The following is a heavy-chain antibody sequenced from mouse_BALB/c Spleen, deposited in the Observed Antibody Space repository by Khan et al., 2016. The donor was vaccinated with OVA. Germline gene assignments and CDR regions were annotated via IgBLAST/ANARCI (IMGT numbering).Heavy chain of an antibody. CDR2: INTHSGVP. CDR3: ARGEAAYCRYDGGAMDY. CDR1: GYTFTTAG. D-gene: IGHD2-14*01. J-gene: IGHJ4*01. Sequence: QIQLVQSGPELKKSGETVRISCKASGYTFTTAGMQWVQKMPGKGLKWIGWINTHSGVPKYAEDFKGRFAFSLETSASTAYLQITNLKNEDTATYYCARGEAAYCRYDGGAMDYWGQGTSVTVSS. V-gene: IGHV9-4*02.